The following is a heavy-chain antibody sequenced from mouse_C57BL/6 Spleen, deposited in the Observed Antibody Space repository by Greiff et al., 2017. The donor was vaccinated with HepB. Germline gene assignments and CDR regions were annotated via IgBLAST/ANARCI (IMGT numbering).Heavy chain of an antibody. CDR3: ARELGSEFAY. D-gene: IGHD4-1*01. CDR1: GFTFSSYA. V-gene: IGHV5-4*01. Sequence: EVQGVESGGGLVKPGGSLKLSCAASGFTFSSYAMSWVRQTPEKRLEWVATISDGGSYTYYPDNVKGRFTISRDNAKNNLYLQMSHLKSEDTAMYYCARELGSEFAYWGQGTLVTVSA. CDR2: ISDGGSYT. J-gene: IGHJ3*01.